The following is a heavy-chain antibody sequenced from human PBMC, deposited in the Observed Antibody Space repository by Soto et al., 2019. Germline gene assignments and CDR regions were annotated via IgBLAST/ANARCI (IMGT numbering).Heavy chain of an antibody. CDR3: ARPTREGVTPARDYYYRMDV. D-gene: IGHD4-4*01. CDR1: GGTFSSYA. J-gene: IGHJ6*02. V-gene: IGHV1-69*06. CDR2: IIPIFGTA. Sequence: QVQLVQSGAEVKKPGSSVKVSCKASGGTFSSYAISWVRQAPGQGLEWMGGIIPIFGTANDPQKFQGRVTITADKSTGQAYLEASSLRSEDKAVYYWARPTREGVTPARDYYYRMDVWGQGTTVTVSS.